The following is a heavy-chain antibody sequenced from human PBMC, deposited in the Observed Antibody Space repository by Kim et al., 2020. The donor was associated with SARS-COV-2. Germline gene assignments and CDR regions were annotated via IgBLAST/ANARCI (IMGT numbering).Heavy chain of an antibody. J-gene: IGHJ3*01. V-gene: IGHV3-23*01. Sequence: STYYEDSVRGRFTISRDNSKNILYLQMNSLRAEDTALYYCARRVEGAFNFWGQGTVVTVSS. CDR3: ARRVEGAFNF. CDR2: ST.